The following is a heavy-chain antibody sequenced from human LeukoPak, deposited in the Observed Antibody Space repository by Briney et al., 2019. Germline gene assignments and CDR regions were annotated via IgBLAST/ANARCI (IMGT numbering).Heavy chain of an antibody. V-gene: IGHV4-59*12. J-gene: IGHJ4*02. CDR3: ARGGAMTTVVNTHFDY. Sequence: SETLSLICTVSGGSISSYYWSWIRQPPGKGLEWIGYIYHSGSTYYNPSLKSRVTISVDRSKNQFSLKLSSVTAADTAVYYCARGGAMTTVVNTHFDYWGQGTLVTVSS. CDR1: GGSISSYY. CDR2: IYHSGST. D-gene: IGHD4-23*01.